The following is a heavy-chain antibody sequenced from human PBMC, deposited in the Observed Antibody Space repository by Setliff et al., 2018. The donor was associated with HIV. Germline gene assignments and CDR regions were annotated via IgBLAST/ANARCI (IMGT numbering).Heavy chain of an antibody. V-gene: IGHV1-3*01. J-gene: IGHJ6*03. D-gene: IGHD3-16*02. Sequence: ASVKVSCKASGYTFTSYAMHWVRQAPGQRLEWMGWINAGNGDTKYSQKFQGRVTATTDTSASTAYMELSSLRSEDTAVYYCAKISVASRYNSDMHVWGKGTTVTSP. CDR3: AKISVASRYNSDMHV. CDR1: GYTFTSYA. CDR2: INAGNGDT.